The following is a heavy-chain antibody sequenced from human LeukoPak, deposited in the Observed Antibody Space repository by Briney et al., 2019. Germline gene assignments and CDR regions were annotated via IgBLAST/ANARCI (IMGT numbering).Heavy chain of an antibody. V-gene: IGHV3-7*01. CDR3: ARVGKYYDVDY. Sequence: GGSLRLSCAASGLTFSSYWMNWVRQAPGKGLEWVANIKRDGREKYYVDSVEGRFTISRDNAKNSLYLQMNSLRAEDTAVYYCARVGKYYDVDYWGQGTLVTVSS. D-gene: IGHD3-3*01. CDR1: GLTFSSYW. CDR2: IKRDGREK. J-gene: IGHJ4*02.